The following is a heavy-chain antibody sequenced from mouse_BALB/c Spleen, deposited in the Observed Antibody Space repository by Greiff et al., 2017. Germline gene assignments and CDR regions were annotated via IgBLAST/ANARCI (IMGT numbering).Heavy chain of an antibody. CDR3: ARRSTMITLFDY. Sequence: QVQLKQSGAELVRPGSSVKISCKASGYAFSSYWMNWVKQRPGQGLEWIGQIYPGDGDTNYNGKFKGKATLTADKSSSTAYMQLSSLTSEDSAVYFCARRSTMITLFDYWGQGTTLTVSS. J-gene: IGHJ2*01. D-gene: IGHD2-4*01. CDR1: GYAFSSYW. V-gene: IGHV1-80*01. CDR2: IYPGDGDT.